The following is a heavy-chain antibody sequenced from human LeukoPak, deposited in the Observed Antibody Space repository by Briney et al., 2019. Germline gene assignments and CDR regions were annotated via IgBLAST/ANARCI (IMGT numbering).Heavy chain of an antibody. CDR1: GGSFSGYY. CDR3: ARMGGYGRWLRPGAVGY. D-gene: IGHD5-12*01. V-gene: IGHV4-34*01. J-gene: IGHJ4*02. Sequence: KPSETPSLTCAVYGGSFSGYYWSRIRPPPGKGLEWIGGNNHSGSTNYNPSLKSRVTISVDTSKNQFSLKLSSVTAADTAVYYCARMGGYGRWLRPGAVGYWGQGTLVTVSS. CDR2: NNHSGST.